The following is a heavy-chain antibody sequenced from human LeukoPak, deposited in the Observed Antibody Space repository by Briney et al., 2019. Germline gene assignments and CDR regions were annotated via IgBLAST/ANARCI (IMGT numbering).Heavy chain of an antibody. D-gene: IGHD2-2*01. CDR1: GYTFTSYG. CDR3: AKDCSSTSCYPGYYYYYYMDV. J-gene: IGHJ6*03. CDR2: ISAYNGNT. Sequence: ASVKVSCKASGYTFTSYGISWVRQAPGQELEWMGWISAYNGNTNYAQKLQGRVTMTTDTSTSTAYMELRSLRSDDTAVYYCAKDCSSTSCYPGYYYYYYMDVWGKGTTVTVSS. V-gene: IGHV1-18*01.